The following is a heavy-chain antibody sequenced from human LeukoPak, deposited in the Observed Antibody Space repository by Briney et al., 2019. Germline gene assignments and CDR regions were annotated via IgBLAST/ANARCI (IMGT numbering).Heavy chain of an antibody. V-gene: IGHV4-39*01. CDR3: ARSYSSGRNWYFDL. D-gene: IGHD6-19*01. J-gene: IGHJ2*01. CDR1: GGSISSSSDY. Sequence: SETLSLTCTVSGGSISSSSDYWGWIRQPPGKGLEWIGSIYYSGSTYYNPSLKSRVTISVDTSKNQFSLKLSSVTAADTAVYYCARSYSSGRNWYFDLWGRRTLVTVSS. CDR2: IYYSGST.